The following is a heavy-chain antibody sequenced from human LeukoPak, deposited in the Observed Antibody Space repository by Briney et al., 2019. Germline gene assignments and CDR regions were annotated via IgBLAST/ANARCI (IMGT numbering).Heavy chain of an antibody. CDR1: GYTFTSYD. CDR3: AKGLPGFGDLLDVWNY. V-gene: IGHV1-8*01. D-gene: IGHD3-10*01. J-gene: IGHJ4*02. Sequence: ASVKVSCKASGYTFTSYDINWVRQATGRGLEWMGWMNPNSGNTGYAQKFQGRVTMTRDTSISTAYMELSSLRSEDTALYYCAKGLPGFGDLLDVWNYWGQGILVTVSS. CDR2: MNPNSGNT.